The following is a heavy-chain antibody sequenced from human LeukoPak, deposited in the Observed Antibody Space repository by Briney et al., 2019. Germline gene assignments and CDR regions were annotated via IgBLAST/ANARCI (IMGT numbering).Heavy chain of an antibody. CDR2: IYYSGST. J-gene: IGHJ3*02. CDR3: ASHYYDSSGYISGAFNI. V-gene: IGHV4-59*01. CDR1: GGSFSGYY. D-gene: IGHD3-22*01. Sequence: KTSETLSLTCAVYGGSFSGYYWSWIRQPPGKGLEWIGYIYYSGSTNYNPSLKSRVTISVDTSKNQFSLKLSSVTAADTAVYYCASHYYDSSGYISGAFNIWGQGTMVTVSS.